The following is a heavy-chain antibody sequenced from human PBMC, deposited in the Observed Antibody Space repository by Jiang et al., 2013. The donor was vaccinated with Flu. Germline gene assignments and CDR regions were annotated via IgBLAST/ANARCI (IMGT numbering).Heavy chain of an antibody. D-gene: IGHD4-17*01. CDR3: ARETLHGDYYSPFFDY. CDR2: ISSSSSYI. J-gene: IGHJ4*02. V-gene: IGHV3-21*01. CDR1: GFTFSSYS. Sequence: RLSCAASGFTFSSYSMNWVRQAPGKGLEWVSSISSSSSYIYYADSVKGRFTISRDNAKNSLYLQMNSLRAEDTAVYYCARETLHGDYYSPFFDYWGQGTLVTVSS.